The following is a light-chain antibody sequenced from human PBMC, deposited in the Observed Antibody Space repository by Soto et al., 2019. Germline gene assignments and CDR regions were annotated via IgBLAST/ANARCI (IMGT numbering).Light chain of an antibody. CDR3: QQYDNLPSFT. CDR1: QGISIY. Sequence: DIQMTQSPSSLSASVGDRVTITCQASQGISIYLNWYQQKPGKAPKLLIYDASNLETGVPSRFSGTGSGTDFTLTISSLQPEDIATYYCQQYDNLPSFTFGPGTKVDIK. CDR2: DAS. V-gene: IGKV1-33*01. J-gene: IGKJ3*01.